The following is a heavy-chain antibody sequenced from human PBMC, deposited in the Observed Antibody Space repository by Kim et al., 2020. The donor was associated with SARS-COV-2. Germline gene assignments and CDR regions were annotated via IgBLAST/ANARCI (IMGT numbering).Heavy chain of an antibody. CDR2: IYYSGST. V-gene: IGHV4-31*03. D-gene: IGHD5-18*01. J-gene: IGHJ4*02. Sequence: SETLSLTCTVSGGSISSGGYYWSWIRQHPGKGLEWIGYIYYSGSTYYNPSLKSRVTISVDTSKNQFSLKLSSVTAAVTAVYYCARGVGYSYGYHFDYWGQGTLVTVSS. CDR1: GGSISSGGYY. CDR3: ARGVGYSYGYHFDY.